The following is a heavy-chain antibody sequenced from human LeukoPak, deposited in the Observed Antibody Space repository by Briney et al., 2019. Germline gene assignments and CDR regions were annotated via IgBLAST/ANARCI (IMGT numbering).Heavy chain of an antibody. J-gene: IGHJ4*02. CDR1: GFTFSGSV. D-gene: IGHD2-21*02. CDR3: TRLWGDCGGDCYSHDF. CDR2: IRSKPNSYAT. V-gene: IGHV3-73*01. Sequence: GGSLRLSCATSGFTFSGSVMHWVRQASGRGLEWVGRIRSKPNSYATAYAASVKGRFTISRDDSRNTAYLQMNSLRTEDTAVYYCTRLWGDCGGDCYSHDFWGQGTLVTVSS.